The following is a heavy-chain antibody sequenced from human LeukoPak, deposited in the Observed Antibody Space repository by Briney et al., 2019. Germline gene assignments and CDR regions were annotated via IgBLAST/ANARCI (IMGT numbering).Heavy chain of an antibody. J-gene: IGHJ6*02. Sequence: GGSLRLSCEASGFTFRSYWMNWARQAPGKGLEWVASINHNGNVNYYVDSVKGRFTISRDNAKNSLYLQMSNLRAEDTAVYFCARGGGLDVWGQGATVTVSS. CDR3: ARGGGLDV. CDR1: GFTFRSYW. CDR2: INHNGNVN. V-gene: IGHV3-7*03. D-gene: IGHD3-16*01.